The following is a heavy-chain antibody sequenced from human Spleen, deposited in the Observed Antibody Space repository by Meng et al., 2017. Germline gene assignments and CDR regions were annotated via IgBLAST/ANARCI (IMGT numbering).Heavy chain of an antibody. V-gene: IGHV1-2*06. CDR3: ARDLGFGSGSYFAY. Sequence: QVQLVQSGAEVKKPGASVKVSCKPSGYNFPDYYIHWVRRAPGQGLEWMGRIDPKTGDTHYALKFQGRVTMTGDTSISTAYMELSGLRSDDTAVYYCARDLGFGSGSYFAYWGQGTLVTVSS. CDR1: GYNFPDYY. D-gene: IGHD3-10*01. J-gene: IGHJ4*02. CDR2: IDPKTGDT.